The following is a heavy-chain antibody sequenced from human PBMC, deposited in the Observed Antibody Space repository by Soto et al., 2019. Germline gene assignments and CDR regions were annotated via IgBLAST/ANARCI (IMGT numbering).Heavy chain of an antibody. V-gene: IGHV1-69*13. Sequence: SVKVSCKASGGTFSSYAISWVRQAPGQGLEWMGGIIPIFGTANYAQKFQGRVTITADESTSTAYMELSSLRSEDTAVYYCARTVDTAMAILDYWGQGTLVTVFS. CDR1: GGTFSSYA. CDR3: ARTVDTAMAILDY. J-gene: IGHJ4*02. D-gene: IGHD5-18*01. CDR2: IIPIFGTA.